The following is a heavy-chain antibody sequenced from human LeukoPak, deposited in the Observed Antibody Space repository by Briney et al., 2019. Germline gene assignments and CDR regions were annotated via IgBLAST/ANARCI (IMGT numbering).Heavy chain of an antibody. Sequence: ASVKVSCKASGGTFSSYAINWVRQAPGQGLKWMGGIIPIFGTANYAQKFQGRVTITADEYTSTAYMELSSLRSDDTAVYYCAIGPHRSGYLGFLDAFDIWGQGTMVTVSS. J-gene: IGHJ3*02. D-gene: IGHD3-22*01. CDR1: GGTFSSYA. CDR3: AIGPHRSGYLGFLDAFDI. CDR2: IIPIFGTA. V-gene: IGHV1-69*13.